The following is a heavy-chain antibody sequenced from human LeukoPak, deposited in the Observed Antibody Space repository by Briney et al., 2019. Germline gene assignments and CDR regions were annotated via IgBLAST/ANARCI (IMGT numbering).Heavy chain of an antibody. CDR3: AKDFGMAGNIFDY. J-gene: IGHJ4*02. CDR1: GFTFSSYA. Sequence: SGGSLRLSCAASGFTFSSYAMSWVRQAPGKGLEWVSAISGSGGSTYYADSVKGRFTISRDNSKNTLYLQMNSLRAEDTAVYYCAKDFGMAGNIFDYWGQGTLVTVSS. V-gene: IGHV3-23*01. D-gene: IGHD6-19*01. CDR2: ISGSGGST.